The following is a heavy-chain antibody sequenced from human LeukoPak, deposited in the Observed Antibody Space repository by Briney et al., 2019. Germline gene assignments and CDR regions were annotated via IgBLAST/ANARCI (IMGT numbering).Heavy chain of an antibody. CDR2: IYYSGST. V-gene: IGHV4-39*07. D-gene: IGHD3-22*01. CDR3: ARAPTRYYYDSSGGYYFDY. CDR1: GGSISSSSYY. Sequence: ASETLSLTCTVSGGSISSSSYYWGWIRQPPGKGLEWIGSIYYSGSTYYNPSLKSRVTISVDTSKNQFSLKLSSVTAADTAVYYCARAPTRYYYDSSGGYYFDYWGQGTLVTVSS. J-gene: IGHJ4*02.